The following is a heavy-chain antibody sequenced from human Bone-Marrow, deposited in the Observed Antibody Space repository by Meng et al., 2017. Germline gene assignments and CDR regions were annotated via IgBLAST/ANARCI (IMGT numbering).Heavy chain of an antibody. CDR3: TTDEQSSSWYWFDP. J-gene: IGHJ5*02. CDR2: ISGSGGST. Sequence: GRVVASGGGVVLPGGFLRLSCAASVFTFSSYAMSWVRQAPGKGLERVSAISGSGGSTYYADSVKGRFTISRDNSKNTLYLQMNSLKTEDTAVYYCTTDEQSSSWYWFDPWGQGTLVTVSS. CDR1: VFTFSSYA. V-gene: IGHV3-23*04. D-gene: IGHD6-13*01.